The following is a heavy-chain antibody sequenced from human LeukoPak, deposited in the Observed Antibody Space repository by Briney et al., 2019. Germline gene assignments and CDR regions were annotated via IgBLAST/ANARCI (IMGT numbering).Heavy chain of an antibody. CDR2: ITDSGGDT. CDR1: GFTFSSYA. D-gene: IGHD6-6*01. V-gene: IGHV3-23*01. CDR3: AKGSSSSRPYYFDY. J-gene: IGHJ4*02. Sequence: GGPLRLSCAASGFTFSSYAMSWVRQAPGKGLEWVSAITDSGGDTYHADSVKGRFTISRGNSKNTLYLQMNSLRVEDTALYYCAKGSSSSRPYYFDYWGQGTLVTVSS.